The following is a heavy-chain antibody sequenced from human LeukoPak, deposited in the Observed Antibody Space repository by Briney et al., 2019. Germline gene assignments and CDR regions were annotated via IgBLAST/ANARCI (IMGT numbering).Heavy chain of an antibody. CDR1: GGSFSGYY. CDR2: INHSGST. J-gene: IGHJ4*02. D-gene: IGHD1-7*01. CDR3: ATVLITGTTVFDY. V-gene: IGHV4-34*01. Sequence: SETLSLTCAVYGGSFSGYYWSWIRQPPGKGLEWIGEINHSGSTNYNPSLKSRVTISVDTSKNQFSLKLSSVTAADTAVYYCATVLITGTTVFDYWGQGTLVTVSS.